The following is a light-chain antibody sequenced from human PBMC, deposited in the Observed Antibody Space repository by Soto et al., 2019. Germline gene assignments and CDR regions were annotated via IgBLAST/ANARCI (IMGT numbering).Light chain of an antibody. CDR3: QHRSNWLGT. CDR2: DAS. J-gene: IGKJ3*01. Sequence: EIVLTQSPATLSLSPGERATLSCRASQSVGSILAWYQQKSGQTPRLLIYDASTRATGIPARFSGSGSGTDFTLTISSLEPEDFAVYYCQHRSNWLGTFGPGTKVDIK. V-gene: IGKV3-11*01. CDR1: QSVGSI.